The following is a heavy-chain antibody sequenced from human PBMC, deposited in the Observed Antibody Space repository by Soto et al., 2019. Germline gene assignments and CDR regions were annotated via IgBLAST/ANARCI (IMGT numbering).Heavy chain of an antibody. CDR1: GGSISGYY. D-gene: IGHD1-26*01. J-gene: IGHJ4*02. CDR2: IYYSGST. Sequence: VQLQESGPGLVKPSETLSLTCTVSGGSISGYYWSWIRQPPGKGLEWIGYIYYSGSTNYNPSLKSRVTISVDTSKNQFSLKLSSVTAADTAVYYCARRYGGNLDYWGQGTRVTVSS. V-gene: IGHV4-59*08. CDR3: ARRYGGNLDY.